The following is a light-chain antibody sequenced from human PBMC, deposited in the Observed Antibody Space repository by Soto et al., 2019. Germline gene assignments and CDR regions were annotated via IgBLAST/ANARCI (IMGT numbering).Light chain of an antibody. Sequence: DIQMTQSPSTLSASVGDRVTITCRASQSISSWLAWYQQKPGKAPKVLISKASTLQSGVPSRFSGSRSATEFTLTVSSLQADDFATYYCQQYHSYPYTFGQGTKLEIE. J-gene: IGKJ2*01. CDR3: QQYHSYPYT. V-gene: IGKV1-5*03. CDR2: KAS. CDR1: QSISSW.